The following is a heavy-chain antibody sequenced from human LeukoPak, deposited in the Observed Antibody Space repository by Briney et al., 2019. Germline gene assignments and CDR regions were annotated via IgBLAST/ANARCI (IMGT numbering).Heavy chain of an antibody. D-gene: IGHD4-11*01. CDR3: APVFVDYSNYGSFYY. V-gene: IGHV1-2*02. J-gene: IGHJ4*02. CDR1: GDTFSSYA. Sequence: EASVKVSCKASGDTFSSYAINWVRQAPGQGLEWMGWINPNSGGTNYAQKFQGRVTMTRDTSISTAYMELSRLRSDDTAVYYCAPVFVDYSNYGSFYYWGQGTLVTVSS. CDR2: INPNSGGT.